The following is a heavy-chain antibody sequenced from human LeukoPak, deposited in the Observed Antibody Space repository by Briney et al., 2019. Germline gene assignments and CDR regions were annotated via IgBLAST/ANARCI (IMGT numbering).Heavy chain of an antibody. CDR1: GFTFSNYA. CDR3: AKERPTGYSSSWAFDY. J-gene: IGHJ4*02. V-gene: IGHV3-23*01. CDR2: IRSTGGTT. Sequence: PGGSLRLSCGASGFTFSNYAMSWVRQAPGKGLESVSDIRSTGGTTAYADSVKGRFTISRDNSKNTLYLQMNSLRAEDTAVYYCAKERPTGYSSSWAFDYWGQGTLVTVSS. D-gene: IGHD6-13*01.